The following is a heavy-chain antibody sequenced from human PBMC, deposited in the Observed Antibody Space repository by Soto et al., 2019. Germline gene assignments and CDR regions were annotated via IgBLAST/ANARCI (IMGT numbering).Heavy chain of an antibody. J-gene: IGHJ6*02. Sequence: QVQLVQSGAEVKKPGSSVKVSCKASGGTFSNYAISWVRQAPGQGLEWMGGIIPIFGTANNPQKFQGRVTITADESTSTAYMELSSLRSEDTAVYYCARDGIGIAVAGTFNGMDVWCQGTTVTVSS. CDR3: ARDGIGIAVAGTFNGMDV. CDR2: IIPIFGTA. D-gene: IGHD6-19*01. V-gene: IGHV1-69*01. CDR1: GGTFSNYA.